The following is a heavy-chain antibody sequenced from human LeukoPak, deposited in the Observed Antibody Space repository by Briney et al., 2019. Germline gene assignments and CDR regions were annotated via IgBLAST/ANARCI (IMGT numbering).Heavy chain of an antibody. Sequence: GASVKVSCKASGYTFTGYYIYWVRQAPGQGREWMGRINPNSGGTNYAQKFQGRVTMTRDTSISTAYMELSRLTSDDTALYYCARDRGSGSYYILDAFDIWGQGTMVTVSS. CDR1: GYTFTGYY. D-gene: IGHD3-10*01. J-gene: IGHJ3*02. V-gene: IGHV1-2*06. CDR2: INPNSGGT. CDR3: ARDRGSGSYYILDAFDI.